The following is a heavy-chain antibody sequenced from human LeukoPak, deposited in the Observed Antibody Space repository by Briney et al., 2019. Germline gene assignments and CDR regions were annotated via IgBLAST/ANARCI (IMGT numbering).Heavy chain of an antibody. J-gene: IGHJ3*02. V-gene: IGHV1-18*01. CDR2: ISAYNGNT. CDR3: ARGGQLRYFDWLPVMAFDI. D-gene: IGHD3-9*01. Sequence: GASVKVSCKASGYTFTSYGISWVRQAPGQGLEWMGWISAYNGNTNYAQKLQGRVIMTTDTSTSTAYMELRSLRSDDTAVYYCARGGQLRYFDWLPVMAFDIWGQGTMVTVSS. CDR1: GYTFTSYG.